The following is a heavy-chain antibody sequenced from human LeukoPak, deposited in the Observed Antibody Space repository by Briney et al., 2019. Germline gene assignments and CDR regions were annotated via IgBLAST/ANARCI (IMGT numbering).Heavy chain of an antibody. CDR1: GFSLSSYS. V-gene: IGHV3-30*03. CDR3: ARDGGQPGGYYHYGMDV. D-gene: IGHD3-10*01. J-gene: IGHJ6*02. Sequence: GGSLRLSCAASGFSLSSYSTHWVRQAPGKGLEWVAVISFNGRDTKYADSMKGRFTISRDNSKNTRYVEMNSLRPEDTAVYYCARDGGQPGGYYHYGMDVWGQGTTVTVSS. CDR2: ISFNGRDT.